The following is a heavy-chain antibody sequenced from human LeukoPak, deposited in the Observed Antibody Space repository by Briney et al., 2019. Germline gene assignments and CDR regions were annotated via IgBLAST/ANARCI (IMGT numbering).Heavy chain of an antibody. V-gene: IGHV3-74*01. Sequence: PGGSLRLSCAASGFTFSSYWMHWVRQAPGKGLVWVSRIYNDGSSTTYADSVNGRFTISRDNAKNTLYLQMNSLRAEDTAVYYCAGGPAGTGNYWGQGTLVTVSS. CDR2: IYNDGSST. D-gene: IGHD6-13*01. CDR3: AGGPAGTGNY. J-gene: IGHJ4*02. CDR1: GFTFSSYW.